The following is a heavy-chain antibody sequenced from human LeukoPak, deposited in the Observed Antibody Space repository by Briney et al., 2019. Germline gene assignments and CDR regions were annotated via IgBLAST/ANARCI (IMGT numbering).Heavy chain of an antibody. CDR3: ARRSPGTSSLFYYYMDV. CDR2: ISSSGSST. CDR1: GFTFSNHA. V-gene: IGHV3-23*01. D-gene: IGHD1-26*01. Sequence: GGSLRLSCAASGFTFSNHAMSWVRQAPGKGLEWVSGISSSGSSTFFADHVKGRFTISRDNAKNSLYLQMTTLQAEDTAVYYCARRSPGTSSLFYYYMDVWGKGTTVTVSS. J-gene: IGHJ6*03.